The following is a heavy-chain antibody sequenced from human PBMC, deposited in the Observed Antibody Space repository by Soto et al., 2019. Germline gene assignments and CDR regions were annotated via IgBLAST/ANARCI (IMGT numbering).Heavy chain of an antibody. V-gene: IGHV1-69*01. CDR3: ARSQGSSTSLEIYYYYYYGMDV. CDR1: GGTFSSYA. CDR2: IIPISDTT. J-gene: IGHJ6*02. Sequence: QVQLVQSGAEVQKPGSSVKVSCKASGGTFSSYAISWVRQAPGQGLEWMGGIIPISDTTNYAQKFQRRVTITADESTSTAYMELSSVRSEDTAVYYCARSQGSSTSLEIYYYYYYGMDVWGQGTTVTVSS. D-gene: IGHD2-2*01.